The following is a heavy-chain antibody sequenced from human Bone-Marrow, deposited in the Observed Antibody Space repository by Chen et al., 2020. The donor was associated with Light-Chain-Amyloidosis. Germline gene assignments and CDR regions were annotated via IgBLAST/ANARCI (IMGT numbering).Heavy chain of an antibody. CDR2: VSGSTVST. CDR1: GFNFSSFG. J-gene: IGHJ4*02. CDR3: TRKGGYFDF. D-gene: IGHD3-10*01. V-gene: IGHV3-23*04. Sequence: VQLVESGGGLVQPGGSLRISCATSGFNFSSFGMSWVRRAPGKGLEWVSTVSGSTVSTYYAGAVKGRFIISRDNSKSTLYLQMNSLRAGDTAVYFCTRKGGYFDFWGQGSLVTVSS.